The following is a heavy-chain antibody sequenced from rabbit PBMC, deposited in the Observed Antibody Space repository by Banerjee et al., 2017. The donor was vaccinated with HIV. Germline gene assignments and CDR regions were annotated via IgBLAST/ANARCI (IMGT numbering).Heavy chain of an antibody. J-gene: IGHJ6*01. D-gene: IGHD8-1*01. CDR3: ARDPYAVSGSNVYNL. CDR1: GFDFSSYG. Sequence: QEQLVESGGGLVQPGGSLKLSCVASGFDFSSYGVGWVRQAPGKGLEWIGYIDTGSSGHTYYASWAKGRFTISKTSSTTVTLQMTSLTAADTATYFCARDPYAVSGSNVYNLWGPGTLVTVS. V-gene: IGHV1S45*01. CDR2: IDTGSSGHT.